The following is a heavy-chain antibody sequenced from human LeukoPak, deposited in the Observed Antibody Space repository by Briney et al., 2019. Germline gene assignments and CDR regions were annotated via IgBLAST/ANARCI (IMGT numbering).Heavy chain of an antibody. Sequence: SETLSLTCAVYGGSFSGYYWSWIRQPPGKGLEWIGEINHSGSTNYNPSLKSRVTISVDTSKNQFSLKLSSVTAADTAVYYCAIRRDCSSTSCYTFAVVEEDYWGQGTLVTVSS. D-gene: IGHD2-2*02. J-gene: IGHJ4*02. CDR2: INHSGST. V-gene: IGHV4-34*01. CDR3: AIRRDCSSTSCYTFAVVEEDY. CDR1: GGSFSGYY.